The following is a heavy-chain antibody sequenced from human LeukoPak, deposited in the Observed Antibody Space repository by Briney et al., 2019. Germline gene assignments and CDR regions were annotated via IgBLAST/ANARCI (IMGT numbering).Heavy chain of an antibody. CDR2: ISGSGVST. CDR3: ARDPGVVAFHYLDY. J-gene: IGHJ4*02. Sequence: GGSLRLSCAASGFTFSSYAMTWVRQAPGKGLEWVSVISGSGVSTYYGDSVKGRFTISRDNSKNTVYLQMNNLRAGDTAVYYCARDPGVVAFHYLDYWGQGTLVTVS. D-gene: IGHD3-3*01. V-gene: IGHV3-23*01. CDR1: GFTFSSYA.